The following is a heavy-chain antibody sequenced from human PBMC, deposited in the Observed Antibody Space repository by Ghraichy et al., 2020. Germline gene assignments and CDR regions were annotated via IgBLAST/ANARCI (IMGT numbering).Heavy chain of an antibody. V-gene: IGHV3-7*01. J-gene: IGHJ4*02. D-gene: IGHD4-17*01. Sequence: GALRLSCAASGFTFSRQWMSWVRQAPGKGLGWVASIKSDRSDSFYLDSVKGRFTISRDNAENSVSLEMTSLRAEDTAVYYCARDPYGDYKYGGTDYWGRGTLVSVSS. CDR2: IKSDRSDS. CDR3: ARDPYGDYKYGGTDY. CDR1: GFTFSRQW.